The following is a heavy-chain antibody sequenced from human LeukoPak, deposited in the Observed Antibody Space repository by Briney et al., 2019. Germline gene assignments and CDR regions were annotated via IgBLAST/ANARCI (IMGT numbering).Heavy chain of an antibody. Sequence: PGGSLRLSCAASGFTFSNYAMHWVRQAPGKGLEWVAVISYDGSNKYYADSVKGRFTISRDNSKNTLYLQMNSLRAEDTAVYYCAKDRTYSAVAGTFDYWGQGTLVTVSS. V-gene: IGHV3-30-3*01. D-gene: IGHD6-19*01. CDR3: AKDRTYSAVAGTFDY. J-gene: IGHJ4*02. CDR1: GFTFSNYA. CDR2: ISYDGSNK.